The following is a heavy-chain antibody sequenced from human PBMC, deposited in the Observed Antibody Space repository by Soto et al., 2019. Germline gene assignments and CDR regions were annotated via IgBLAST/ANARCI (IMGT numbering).Heavy chain of an antibody. J-gene: IGHJ6*02. CDR2: VYVGGDT. V-gene: IGHV3-53*02. CDR1: GFSVSRNY. Sequence: EVQLVQTGGCLIEPGGSLRLSFAASGFSVSRNYMSWVRQAPGKGLEWDSVVYVGGDTYYADSVKGRLTISRGSSKSTLYLQMDSLRAEEKAVYYCAIRFYGMDVWGQGTPVTVSS. CDR3: AIRFYGMDV.